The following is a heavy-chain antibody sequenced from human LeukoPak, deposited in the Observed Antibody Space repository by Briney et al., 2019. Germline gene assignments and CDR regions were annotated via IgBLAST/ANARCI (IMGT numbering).Heavy chain of an antibody. D-gene: IGHD6-6*01. CDR1: GGSISSYY. J-gene: IGHJ6*03. CDR3: ARHGGIAARPRPNYYYMDV. CDR2: IYTSGST. Sequence: PSETLSLTCTVSGGSISSYYWSWIRQPPGKGLEWIGYIYTSGSTNYNPSLKSRVTISVDTSKNQFSLKLSSVTAADTAVYYCARHGGIAARPRPNYYYMDVWGKGTTVTVSS. V-gene: IGHV4-4*09.